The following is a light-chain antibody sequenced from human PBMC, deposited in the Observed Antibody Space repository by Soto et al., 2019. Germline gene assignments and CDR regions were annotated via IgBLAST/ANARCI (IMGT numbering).Light chain of an antibody. J-gene: IGKJ2*01. V-gene: IGKV3-15*01. CDR3: QQYNNWPYI. Sequence: EIVMTQSPATLSVSPGERATLSCRASQSVSRNLAWYQQKPGQAPRLLIYAASTRATGIPARFSGSGSGTEFTLTISSLQSEDFAVYYCQQYNNWPYIFGQGTKLEIK. CDR1: QSVSRN. CDR2: AAS.